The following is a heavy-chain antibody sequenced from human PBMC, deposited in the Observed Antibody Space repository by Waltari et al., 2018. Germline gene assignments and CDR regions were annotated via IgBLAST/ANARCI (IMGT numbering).Heavy chain of an antibody. CDR1: GFMSSNYW. CDR2: SKQDGSGK. CDR3: ARDSGGVDY. J-gene: IGHJ4*02. Sequence: EVQLVESGGGLVQPGGSLRLSCAASGFMSSNYWMTWVRQGPGKGLEWVANSKQDGSGKCYVDSLRGRGTISRDNAENSLFLQMNSLRAEDTAIYDCARDSGGVDYWGQGTLVTVSS. D-gene: IGHD1-26*01. V-gene: IGHV3-7*01.